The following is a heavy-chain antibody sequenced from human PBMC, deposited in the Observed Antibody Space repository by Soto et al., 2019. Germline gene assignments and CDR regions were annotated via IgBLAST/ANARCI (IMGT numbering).Heavy chain of an antibody. CDR1: GGSISSSSYY. D-gene: IGHD1-26*01. V-gene: IGHV4-39*01. CDR2: IYYSGST. J-gene: IGHJ3*02. Sequence: SETLSLTCTVSGGSISSSSYYWGWIRQPPGKGLEWIGSIYYSGSTYYNPSLKSRVTISVDTSKNQFSLKLSSVTAADTAVYYCARQHVSVGAFDIWGQGTMVTVSS. CDR3: ARQHVSVGAFDI.